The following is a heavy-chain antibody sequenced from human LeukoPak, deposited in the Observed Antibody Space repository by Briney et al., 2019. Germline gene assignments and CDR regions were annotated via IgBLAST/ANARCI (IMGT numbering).Heavy chain of an antibody. CDR1: GFTFNNYW. J-gene: IGHJ4*02. Sequence: GGSLRLSCAASGFTFNNYWMSWVRQAPGKGLEWLANIKEDGSRKYYVDSVKGRFTISRDNARKSLFLQMNSLRAEDTAVYYCARGSKSGSGSYGGWGQGTLVTVSS. CDR3: ARGSKSGSGSYGG. CDR2: IKEDGSRK. D-gene: IGHD3-10*01. V-gene: IGHV3-7*01.